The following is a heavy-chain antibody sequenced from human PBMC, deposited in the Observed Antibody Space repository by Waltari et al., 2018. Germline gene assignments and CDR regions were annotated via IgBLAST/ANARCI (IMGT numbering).Heavy chain of an antibody. CDR2: IYPGDSDT. CDR3: ARMTYYYDSSGYQNWFDP. CDR1: GYSFTSYW. V-gene: IGHV5-51*01. J-gene: IGHJ5*02. Sequence: VQLVQSGAEVKKPGESLKISCKGSGYSFTSYWIGWVRQMPGKGLEWMGIIYPGDSDTRYSPSFQGQVTISADKSISTAYLQWSSLKASDTAMYYCARMTYYYDSSGYQNWFDPWGQGTLVTVSS. D-gene: IGHD3-22*01.